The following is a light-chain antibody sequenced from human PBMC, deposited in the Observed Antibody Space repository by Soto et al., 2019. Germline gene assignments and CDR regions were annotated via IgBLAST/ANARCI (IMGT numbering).Light chain of an antibody. Sequence: EIVLTQSPATLSLSPGERATLSCRASQSVSSYLAWYQQKPGQAPRLLIYDASNRATGIPARFSGSGSGTDFTLTISSLEPXDXXXXXCQQRSNWPSITFGQGTRLXIK. J-gene: IGKJ5*01. V-gene: IGKV3-11*01. CDR1: QSVSSY. CDR3: QQRSNWPSIT. CDR2: DAS.